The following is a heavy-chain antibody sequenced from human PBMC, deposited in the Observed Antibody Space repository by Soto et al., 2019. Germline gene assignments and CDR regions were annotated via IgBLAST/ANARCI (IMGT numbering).Heavy chain of an antibody. V-gene: IGHV3-23*01. J-gene: IGHJ4*02. CDR3: AKTVYASGSYYQTDY. D-gene: IGHD3-10*01. CDR1: GFTFSTYG. CDR2: ISGSGSYT. Sequence: GGSLRLSCAASGFTFSTYGMSWVRQAPGKGLEWVSTISGSGSYTHHADSVKGRFTISRDNSKNTLYLQMNSLRAEDTAVYYCAKTVYASGSYYQTDYWGQGT.